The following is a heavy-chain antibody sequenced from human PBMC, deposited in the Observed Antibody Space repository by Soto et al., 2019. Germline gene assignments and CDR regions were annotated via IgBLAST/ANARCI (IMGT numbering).Heavy chain of an antibody. CDR1: GFTFSSYA. D-gene: IGHD3-9*01. Sequence: EVRLLESGEGLVQPGGSLKLSCAASGFTFSSYAMSWVRQAPGKGLEWVSSIGGSGGNTYYADSVKGRFTISRDNSTNTLFLQMNRLRPEDTAEYYCARVVRYFDTPYGMDVWGHGTTVTVSS. J-gene: IGHJ6*02. CDR3: ARVVRYFDTPYGMDV. V-gene: IGHV3-23*01. CDR2: IGGSGGNT.